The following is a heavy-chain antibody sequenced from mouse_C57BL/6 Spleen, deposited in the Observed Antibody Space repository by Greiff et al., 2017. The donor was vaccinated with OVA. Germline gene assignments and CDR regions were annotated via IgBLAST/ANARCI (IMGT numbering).Heavy chain of an antibody. D-gene: IGHD2-2*01. V-gene: IGHV5-12*01. J-gene: IGHJ4*01. CDR2: ISNGGGST. Sequence: EVMLVESGGGLVQPGGSLKLSCAASGFTFSDYYMYWVRQTPEKRLEWVAYISNGGGSTYYPDTVKGRFTISRDNAKNTLYLQMSRLKSEDTAMYYCARRRLYYYAMDYWGQGTSVTVSS. CDR3: ARRRLYYYAMDY. CDR1: GFTFSDYY.